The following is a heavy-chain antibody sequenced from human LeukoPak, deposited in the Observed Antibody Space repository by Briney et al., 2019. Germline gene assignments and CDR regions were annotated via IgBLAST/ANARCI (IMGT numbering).Heavy chain of an antibody. Sequence: SQTLSLTFAISGDSVSSNSAAWNWIRQSPSRGLEWLGRTYYRSKWYNDYAVSVKSRITINPDTSKNQFSLQLNSVTPEDTAVYYCARDPDFWSGYYVSWSWFDPWGQGTLVTVSS. CDR2: TYYRSKWYN. J-gene: IGHJ5*02. CDR3: ARDPDFWSGYYVSWSWFDP. D-gene: IGHD3-3*01. CDR1: GDSVSSNSAA. V-gene: IGHV6-1*01.